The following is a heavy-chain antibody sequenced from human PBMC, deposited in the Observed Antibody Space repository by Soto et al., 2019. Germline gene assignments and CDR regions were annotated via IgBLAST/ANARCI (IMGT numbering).Heavy chain of an antibody. CDR3: ASALQYSTSWYFDP. J-gene: IGHJ5*02. Sequence: ASVKVSCKASGYTFSSYGINWVRQAPGQGLEWMGWISAYNGDTDYAQKLQGRVTMTTDTSTSTAYMEVRSLRSDDTAVYYCASALQYSTSWYFDPWGQGTLVTVSS. CDR1: GYTFSSYG. D-gene: IGHD6-13*01. CDR2: ISAYNGDT. V-gene: IGHV1-18*01.